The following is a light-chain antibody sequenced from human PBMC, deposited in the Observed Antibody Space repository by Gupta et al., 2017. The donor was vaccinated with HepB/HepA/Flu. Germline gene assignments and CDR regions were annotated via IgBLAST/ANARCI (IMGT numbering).Light chain of an antibody. CDR2: GAS. Sequence: EIVMTQSPATLSVSPGERATVSCRTSQSVSNNLAWYQQKPGQAPRLLIYGASTRTTGIPARFSGAGSGTQFTLTISSLQSEDFAVYYCQQYNNWLITFGQGTRLEIK. CDR1: QSVSNN. V-gene: IGKV3-15*01. CDR3: QQYNNWLIT. J-gene: IGKJ5*01.